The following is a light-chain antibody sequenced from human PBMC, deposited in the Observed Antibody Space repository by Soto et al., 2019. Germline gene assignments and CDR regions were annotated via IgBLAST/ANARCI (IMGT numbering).Light chain of an antibody. J-gene: IGLJ1*01. V-gene: IGLV1-40*01. Sequence: QSVLTQPPSVSGAPGQRVTISCTGSSSNIGAGYDVHWYQQRPGTAPKLLIFGNINRPSGVPDRFSGSKSGTSASLAITGLQAEDEGDSYCQSYDSTLSARYVFGTGTKATVL. CDR3: QSYDSTLSARYV. CDR2: GNI. CDR1: SSNIGAGYD.